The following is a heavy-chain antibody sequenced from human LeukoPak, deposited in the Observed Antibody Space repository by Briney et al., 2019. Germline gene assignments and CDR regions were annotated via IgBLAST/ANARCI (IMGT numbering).Heavy chain of an antibody. Sequence: GGSLRLSCAASGFTVSSNYMSWVRQAPGKGLEWVSVLYSGGSTYYADSVKGRFTISRDNSKKTVYLQMNSLRAEDTAVYYCAREVEGAFDIWGQGTMVTVSS. CDR3: AREVEGAFDI. CDR1: GFTVSSNY. J-gene: IGHJ3*02. CDR2: LYSGGST. V-gene: IGHV3-53*01.